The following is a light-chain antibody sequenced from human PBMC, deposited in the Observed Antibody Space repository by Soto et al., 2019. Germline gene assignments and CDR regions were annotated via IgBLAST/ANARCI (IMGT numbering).Light chain of an antibody. J-gene: IGLJ1*01. CDR2: EVS. Sequence: QSALTQPASVSGSPGQSITISCTGTRFDVGAYNNVSWYQQHPGKAPKLMLYEVSNRPSGVSNRFSGSKSGNTASLTISGLQAEDEADYYCSSYRGSSTYVFGTGTKLTVL. CDR3: SSYRGSSTYV. V-gene: IGLV2-14*01. CDR1: RFDVGAYNN.